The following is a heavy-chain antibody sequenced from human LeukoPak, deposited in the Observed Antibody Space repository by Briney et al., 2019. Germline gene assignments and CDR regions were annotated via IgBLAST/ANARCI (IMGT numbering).Heavy chain of an antibody. D-gene: IGHD5-24*01. CDR3: ARGRDGYNNY. V-gene: IGHV4-34*01. Sequence: SETLSLTCAVYGGSFSGYYWSWIRQPPGKGLEWIGEINHGGSTNCNPSLKSRATISIDTSKNQFSLKLNSVTAADTAVYYCARGRDGYNNYWGQGTLVTVSS. J-gene: IGHJ4*02. CDR1: GGSFSGYY. CDR2: INHGGST.